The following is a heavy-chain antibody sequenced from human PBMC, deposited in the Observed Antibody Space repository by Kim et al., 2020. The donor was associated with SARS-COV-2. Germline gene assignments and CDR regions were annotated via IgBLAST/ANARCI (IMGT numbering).Heavy chain of an antibody. V-gene: IGHV3-48*02. Sequence: GGSLRLSCAASGFTFSSYSMNWVRQAPGKGLEWVSYISSSSSTIYYADSVKGRFTISRDNAKNSLYLQMNSLRDEDTAVYYCARTTIVGATSECFDYWGQGTLVTVSS. CDR2: ISSSSSTI. D-gene: IGHD1-26*01. CDR1: GFTFSSYS. CDR3: ARTTIVGATSECFDY. J-gene: IGHJ4*02.